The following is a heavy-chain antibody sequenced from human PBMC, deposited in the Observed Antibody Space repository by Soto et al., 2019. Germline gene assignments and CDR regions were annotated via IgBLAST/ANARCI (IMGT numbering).Heavy chain of an antibody. J-gene: IGHJ4*02. V-gene: IGHV3-30-3*01. CDR3: ARGPYYGSGSYYYDY. Sequence: GGSLRLSCAASGFTFSSYAMHWVRQAPGKGLEWVAVISYDGSNKYYADSVKGRFTISRDNSKNTLYLQMNSLRAEDTAVYYCARGPYYGSGSYYYDYWGQGTLVTVSS. CDR1: GFTFSSYA. D-gene: IGHD3-10*01. CDR2: ISYDGSNK.